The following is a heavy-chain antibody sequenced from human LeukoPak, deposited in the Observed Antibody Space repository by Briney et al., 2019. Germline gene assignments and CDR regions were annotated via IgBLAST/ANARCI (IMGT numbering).Heavy chain of an antibody. Sequence: ASVKVSCKASGYTFTSYGISWVRQAPGQGLEWMGWISAYNGNTNYAQKLQGRVTMTTDTSTSTAYMELRSLRSDDTAMYYCARVPSYYYDSSGYSDYWGQGTLVTVSS. D-gene: IGHD3-22*01. J-gene: IGHJ4*02. CDR3: ARVPSYYYDSSGYSDY. CDR2: ISAYNGNT. CDR1: GYTFTSYG. V-gene: IGHV1-18*01.